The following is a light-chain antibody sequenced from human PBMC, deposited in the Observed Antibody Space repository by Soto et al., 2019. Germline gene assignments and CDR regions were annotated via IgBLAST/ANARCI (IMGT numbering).Light chain of an antibody. J-gene: IGKJ4*01. CDR2: GAS. CDR3: QQYNNWPLT. V-gene: IGKV3-15*01. Sequence: EIVMTQSPATLSVSPWERATLSCRASQSVSSNYLAWYQQKPGQAPRLLIYGASTRATGIPARFSGSGSGTEFTLSISSLQSEDFAVYYCQQYNNWPLTFGGGTKVDIK. CDR1: QSVSSN.